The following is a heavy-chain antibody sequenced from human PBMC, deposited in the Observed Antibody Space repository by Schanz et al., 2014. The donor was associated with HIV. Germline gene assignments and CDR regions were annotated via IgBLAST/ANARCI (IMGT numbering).Heavy chain of an antibody. CDR3: ANTEFPYSSSSDYYYGMDV. J-gene: IGHJ6*02. D-gene: IGHD6-6*01. CDR1: GFTFSSYG. CDR2: ISFDGSNK. Sequence: QVQLVESGGGVVQPGRSLRLSCAASGFTFSSYGMHWVRQAPGKGLEWVAVISFDGSNKYYADSVKGRFTISRDNSRKTLYLQMNSLRVEDTAVYYCANTEFPYSSSSDYYYGMDVWGQGTTVTVSS. V-gene: IGHV3-30*18.